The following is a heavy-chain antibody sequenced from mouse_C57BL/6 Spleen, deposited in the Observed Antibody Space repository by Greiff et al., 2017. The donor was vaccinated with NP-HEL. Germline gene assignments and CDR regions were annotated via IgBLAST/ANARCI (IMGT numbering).Heavy chain of an antibody. CDR3: AATMITTRAMDY. Sequence: EVQRVESGGGLVKPGGSLKLSCAASGFTFSDYGMHWVRQAPEKGLEWVAYISSGSSTIYYADTVKGRFTISRDNAKNTLFLQMTSLRSEDTAMYYCAATMITTRAMDYWGQGTSVTVSS. D-gene: IGHD2-4*01. CDR2: ISSGSSTI. CDR1: GFTFSDYG. J-gene: IGHJ4*01. V-gene: IGHV5-17*01.